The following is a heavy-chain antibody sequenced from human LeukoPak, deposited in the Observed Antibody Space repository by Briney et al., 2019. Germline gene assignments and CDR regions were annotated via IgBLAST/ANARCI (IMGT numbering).Heavy chain of an antibody. D-gene: IGHD3-9*01. CDR3: ARDDIMTSAFDI. V-gene: IGHV4-59*01. CDR2: IYYSGST. J-gene: IGHJ3*02. Sequence: SETLSLTCTVSGGSISSYYWSWIRQPPGKGLEWIGCIYYSGSTNYNPSLKSRVTISVDTSKNQFSLKLSSVTAADTAVYYCARDDIMTSAFDIWGQGTMVTVSS. CDR1: GGSISSYY.